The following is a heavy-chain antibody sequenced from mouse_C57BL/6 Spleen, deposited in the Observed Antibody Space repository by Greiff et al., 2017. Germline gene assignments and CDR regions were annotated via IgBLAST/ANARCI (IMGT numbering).Heavy chain of an antibody. CDR1: GYSITSGYY. CDR2: ISYDGSN. Sequence: EVKLQESGPGLVKPSQSLSLTCSVTGYSITSGYYWNWIRQFPGNKLEWMGYISYDGSNNYNPSLKNRISITRDTSKNQFFLTLNSVTTEDTATYYCAWDFDVWGTGTTVTVSS. CDR3: AWDFDV. J-gene: IGHJ1*03. V-gene: IGHV3-6*01.